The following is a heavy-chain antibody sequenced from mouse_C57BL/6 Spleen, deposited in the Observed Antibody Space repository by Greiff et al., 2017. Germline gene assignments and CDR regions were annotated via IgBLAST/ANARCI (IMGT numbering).Heavy chain of an antibody. CDR2: INYDGSST. CDR3: ARELGQGYLDY. CDR1: GFTFSDYY. Sequence: EVMLVESEGGLVQPGSSMKLSCTASGFTFSDYYMAWVRQVPGKGLEWVANINYDGSSTYYLDSLKSRFIISRDNAKNILYLQMSSLKSEDTATYYCARELGQGYLDYWGQGTTLTVSS. V-gene: IGHV5-16*01. D-gene: IGHD4-1*01. J-gene: IGHJ2*01.